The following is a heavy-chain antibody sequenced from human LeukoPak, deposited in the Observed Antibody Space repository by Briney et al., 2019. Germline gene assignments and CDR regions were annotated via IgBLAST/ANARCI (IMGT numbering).Heavy chain of an antibody. CDR3: AKDADTATIIYWYFDL. D-gene: IGHD5-18*01. V-gene: IGHV3-30*18. Sequence: PGRSLRLSCTASGFTLSSFGIHWVRQAPREGLERVSVISDDGSNTYYADSVKGRFTISRDNSKNTLYLQLNSLRTEDTAVYYCAKDADTATIIYWYFDLWGRGTLVTVSS. CDR1: GFTLSSFG. J-gene: IGHJ2*01. CDR2: ISDDGSNT.